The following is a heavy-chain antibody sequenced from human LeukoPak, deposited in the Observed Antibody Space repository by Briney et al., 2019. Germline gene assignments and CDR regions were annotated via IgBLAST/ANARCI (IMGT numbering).Heavy chain of an antibody. Sequence: ASVKVSFKASGGTFNNYAISWARQAPGQGLEWMGRIIPILGIANYAQKFQGRVTITADKSTSTAYMELSSLRSEDTAVYYCARSPTENTIFGVVKGWFDPWGQGTLVTVSS. CDR2: IIPILGIA. CDR3: ARSPTENTIFGVVKGWFDP. CDR1: GGTFNNYA. D-gene: IGHD3-3*01. V-gene: IGHV1-69*04. J-gene: IGHJ5*02.